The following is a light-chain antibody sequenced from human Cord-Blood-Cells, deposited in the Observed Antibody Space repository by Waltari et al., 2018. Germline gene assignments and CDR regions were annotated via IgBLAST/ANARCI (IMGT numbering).Light chain of an antibody. CDR3: QQANSFPLT. Sequence: DIQMTQSPSSVSASVGDRVTITCRASQGISSWLVWDQQKPGKAPKRLIYAASILQSGGPSRCSGSGSGTDFTLTISSLQPEDFATYYCQQANSFPLTFGGGTKVEIK. V-gene: IGKV1-12*01. J-gene: IGKJ4*01. CDR1: QGISSW. CDR2: AAS.